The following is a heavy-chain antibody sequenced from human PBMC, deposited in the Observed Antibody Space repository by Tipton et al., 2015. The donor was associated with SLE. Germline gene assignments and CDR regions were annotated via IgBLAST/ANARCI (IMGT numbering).Heavy chain of an antibody. J-gene: IGHJ4*02. Sequence: SLRLSCAASGFIFGDYAMHWVRQAPGKGLEWVSGISWNSGDIGYADSVKGRFTITRDNSKNTLYLQMNSLRPEDTAVYYCASELGIWVGYWGQGTLVTVSS. V-gene: IGHV3-9*01. CDR1: GFIFGDYA. CDR3: ASELGIWVGY. D-gene: IGHD7-27*01. CDR2: ISWNSGDI.